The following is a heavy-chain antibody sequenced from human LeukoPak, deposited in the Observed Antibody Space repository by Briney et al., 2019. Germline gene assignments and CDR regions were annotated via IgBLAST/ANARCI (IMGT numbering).Heavy chain of an antibody. J-gene: IGHJ4*02. V-gene: IGHV4-59*01. CDR3: ARDRSEFDY. CDR2: IYYSGST. CDR1: GGSISSYY. D-gene: IGHD3-3*01. Sequence: PSETLSLTCTVSGGSISSYYWSWIRQPPGKGLEWIGYIYYSGSTNYNPSLESRVTISVDTSKNQFFLKLSSVTAADTAVYYCARDRSEFDYWGQGTLVTVSS.